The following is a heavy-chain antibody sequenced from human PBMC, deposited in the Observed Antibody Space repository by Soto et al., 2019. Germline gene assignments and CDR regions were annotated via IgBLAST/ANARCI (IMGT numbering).Heavy chain of an antibody. CDR1: GGSISSGGYY. J-gene: IGHJ3*02. Sequence: QVQLQESGPGLVKPSQTLSLTCTVSGGSISSGGYYWSWIRQHPGKGLEWIGYIYYSGSTYYNPSLKRRVTISVDTSKNQFSLKLTSVTAADTAVYYCARDNDYGDYGAFDIWGQGTMVIVSS. CDR3: ARDNDYGDYGAFDI. V-gene: IGHV4-31*03. D-gene: IGHD4-17*01. CDR2: IYYSGST.